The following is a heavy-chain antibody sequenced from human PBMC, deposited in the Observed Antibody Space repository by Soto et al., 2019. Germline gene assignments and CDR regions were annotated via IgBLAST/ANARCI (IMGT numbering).Heavy chain of an antibody. Sequence: SETLSLTCAVYGGSFSGYYWSWIRKPPGKGLEWIGEINHSGSTNYNPSLKSRVTISVDTSKNQFSLKLGSVTAADTAVYYCARGRGYCSSTSCRLYYYYGMDVWGQGTTVTVS. D-gene: IGHD2-2*01. CDR2: INHSGST. CDR1: GGSFSGYY. J-gene: IGHJ6*02. CDR3: ARGRGYCSSTSCRLYYYYGMDV. V-gene: IGHV4-34*01.